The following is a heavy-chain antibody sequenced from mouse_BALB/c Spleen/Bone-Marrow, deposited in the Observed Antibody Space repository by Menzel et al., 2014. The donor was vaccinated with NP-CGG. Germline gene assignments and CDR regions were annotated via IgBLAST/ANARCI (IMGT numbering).Heavy chain of an antibody. CDR1: GYTFISYW. D-gene: IGHD2-4*01. Sequence: QVQLQQPGAELAKPGASVKVSCESSGYTFISYWMHWVKQRPGQGLEWIGYINPITGYTEYGQKFKDKATLTADKSSSTAYIQLSSLTSEDSAVYYCARNYDYDGGYYAMDYWGQGTSVTVSS. J-gene: IGHJ4*01. V-gene: IGHV1-7*01. CDR2: INPITGYT. CDR3: ARNYDYDGGYYAMDY.